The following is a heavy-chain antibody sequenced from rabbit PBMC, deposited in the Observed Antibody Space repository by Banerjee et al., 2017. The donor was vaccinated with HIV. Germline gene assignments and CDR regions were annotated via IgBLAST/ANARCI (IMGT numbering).Heavy chain of an antibody. CDR3: ARDYVSSSDYSFNL. Sequence: QEQLEESGGDLVKPGASLTLTCTASGFSFSSSYYMCWVRQAPGKGLEWIGCIYTGSGSTYYASWAKGRFTISKTSSTTVTLQMTSLTAADTATYFCARDYVSSSDYSFNLWGPGTLVTVS. CDR1: GFSFSSSYY. D-gene: IGHD8-1*01. CDR2: IYTGSGST. V-gene: IGHV1S45*01. J-gene: IGHJ4*01.